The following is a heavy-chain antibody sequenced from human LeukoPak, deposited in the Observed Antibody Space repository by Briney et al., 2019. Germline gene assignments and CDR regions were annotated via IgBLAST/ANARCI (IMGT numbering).Heavy chain of an antibody. CDR1: GGSISSYY. J-gene: IGHJ4*02. CDR3: ARSTGELSPFDY. Sequence: KPSETLSLTCTASGGSISSYYWSWIRQPPGKGLEWIGYIYTSGSTHYNPSLKSRVTISVDTSKNQFSLKLSSVTAADTAVYYCARSTGELSPFDYWGQGTLVTVSS. V-gene: IGHV4-4*09. CDR2: IYTSGST. D-gene: IGHD1-26*01.